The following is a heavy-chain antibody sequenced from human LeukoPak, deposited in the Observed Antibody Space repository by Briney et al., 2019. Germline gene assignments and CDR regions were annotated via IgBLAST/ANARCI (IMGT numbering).Heavy chain of an antibody. Sequence: SLTLSCTPSGFTLGDYAMNWVRQAPGGGREWVGFIRSKTYGGTTAYAASVKGRFTISRDDSKNIAYLQMNSLKTEDTAVYYCSRQIRATTDYFDYWGQGTLVTVSS. CDR1: GFTLGDYA. V-gene: IGHV3-49*04. CDR3: SRQIRATTDYFDY. CDR2: IRSKTYGGTT. J-gene: IGHJ4*02. D-gene: IGHD5-12*01.